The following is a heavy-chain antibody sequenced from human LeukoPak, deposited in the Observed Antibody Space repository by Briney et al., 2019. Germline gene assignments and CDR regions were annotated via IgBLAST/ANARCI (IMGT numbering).Heavy chain of an antibody. D-gene: IGHD6-6*01. V-gene: IGHV3-30*01. CDR1: GCTFSSYA. J-gene: IGHJ6*03. CDR2: ISYDGSNK. CDR3: ASSSSAYYYYYYMDV. Sequence: GGSLRLSCAASGCTFSSYAMHWVRQAPGKGLEWVAVISYDGSNKYYADSVKGRFTISRDNSKNTLYLQMNSLRAEDTAVYYCASSSSAYYYYYYMDVWGKGTTVTVSS.